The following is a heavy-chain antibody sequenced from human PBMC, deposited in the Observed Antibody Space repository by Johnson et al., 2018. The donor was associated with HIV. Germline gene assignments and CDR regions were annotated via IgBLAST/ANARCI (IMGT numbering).Heavy chain of an antibody. CDR3: AAYYDFWSGSYTSGFDI. J-gene: IGHJ3*02. CDR1: GFTFSSYA. D-gene: IGHD3-3*01. Sequence: QMLLVESGGGLVQPGGSLRLSCAASGFTFSSYAMHWIRQAPGKGLEWVAVISYDGSNQYYADSVTGRFTISRDNSKNTVFLQMNSLSTEDTAMYYCAAYYDFWSGSYTSGFDIWGQGTMVTVSS. CDR2: ISYDGSNQ. V-gene: IGHV3-30*04.